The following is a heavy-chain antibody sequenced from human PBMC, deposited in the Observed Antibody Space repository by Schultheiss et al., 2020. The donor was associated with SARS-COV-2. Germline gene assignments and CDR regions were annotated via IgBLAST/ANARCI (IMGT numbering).Heavy chain of an antibody. J-gene: IGHJ4*02. CDR2: INSDGSST. CDR1: GFTFSSYW. D-gene: IGHD6-13*01. V-gene: IGHV3-74*01. Sequence: GGSLRLSCAASGFTFSSYWMHWVRQAPGKGLVWVSRINSDGSSTYYADSVKGRFTISRDNSKNTLYLQMNSLRAEDTAVYYCAKDQLAAAGTPHYFDYWGQGTLVTVSS. CDR3: AKDQLAAAGTPHYFDY.